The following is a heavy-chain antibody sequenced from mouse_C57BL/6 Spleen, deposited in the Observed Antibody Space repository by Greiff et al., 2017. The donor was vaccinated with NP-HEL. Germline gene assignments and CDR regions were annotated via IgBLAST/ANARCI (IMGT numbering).Heavy chain of an antibody. J-gene: IGHJ1*03. Sequence: QVQLKESGPELVKPGASVKLSCKASGYTFTSYDINWVKQRPGQGLEWIGEIDPSDSYTNYNQKFKGKSTLTVDKSSSTAYMQLSSLTSEDSAVYYCARNYGPSYFDVWGTGTTVTVSS. CDR3: ARNYGPSYFDV. CDR2: IDPSDSYT. V-gene: IGHV1-69*01. D-gene: IGHD1-1*02. CDR1: GYTFTSYD.